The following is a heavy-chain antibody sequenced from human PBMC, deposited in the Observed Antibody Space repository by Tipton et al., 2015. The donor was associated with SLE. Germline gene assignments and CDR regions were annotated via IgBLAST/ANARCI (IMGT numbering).Heavy chain of an antibody. Sequence: TLSLTCTVSGGFTSSGSYYWGWFRQPPGQGLGWIGSVSYSGGTHYNPSLKSRLTISVDTSKNEFSLRLSSVTAAYTAVYYCARTRRHCSGGSCYSHFGMEVWDQGTPVIVSS. V-gene: IGHV4-39*07. CDR2: VSYSGGT. D-gene: IGHD2-15*01. CDR3: ARTRRHCSGGSCYSHFGMEV. CDR1: GGFTSSGSYY. J-gene: IGHJ6*02.